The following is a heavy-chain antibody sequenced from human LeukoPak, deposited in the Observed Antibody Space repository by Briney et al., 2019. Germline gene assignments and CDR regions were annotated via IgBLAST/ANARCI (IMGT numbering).Heavy chain of an antibody. CDR1: GFTFSSYG. Sequence: SXRLSCAASGFTFSSYGMHWVRQAPGKXXEWGAVISYDGSNKYYADSVKGRFTISRDNSKNTLYLQMNSLRAEDTAVYYCAKEGRLWFGELSGHTYYFDYWGQGTLVTVSS. D-gene: IGHD3-10*01. J-gene: IGHJ4*02. CDR3: AKEGRLWFGELSGHTYYFDY. V-gene: IGHV3-30*18. CDR2: ISYDGSNK.